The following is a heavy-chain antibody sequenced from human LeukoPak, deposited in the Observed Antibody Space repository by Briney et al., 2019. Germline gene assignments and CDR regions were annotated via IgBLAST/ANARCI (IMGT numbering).Heavy chain of an antibody. CDR2: IYYRGRT. D-gene: IGHD5-24*01. Sequence: SETLSLTCTVSGASISSYYWSWIRQSPGKGLEWIGYIYYRGRTNYNPSLKSRVTISVDTSKNQFSLKLNSVTAADTAVYYCARGRDGYNFLNRGEYYYFDYWGQGTLVTVSS. CDR1: GASISSYY. J-gene: IGHJ4*02. CDR3: ARGRDGYNFLNRGEYYYFDY. V-gene: IGHV4-59*08.